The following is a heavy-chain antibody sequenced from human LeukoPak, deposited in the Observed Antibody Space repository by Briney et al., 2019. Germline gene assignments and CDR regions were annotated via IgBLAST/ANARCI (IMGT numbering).Heavy chain of an antibody. D-gene: IGHD3-22*01. CDR2: INPNSGGT. J-gene: IGHJ6*02. CDR1: GYTFTGYY. CDR3: ARGTADYYDSSGYYLRDYYGMDV. Sequence: ASVKVSCKASGYTFTGYYMHWVRQAPGQGLEWMGWINPNSGGTNYAQKFQGRVTTTRDTSISTAYMELSRLRSDDTAVYYCARGTADYYDSSGYYLRDYYGMDVWGQGTTVTVSS. V-gene: IGHV1-2*02.